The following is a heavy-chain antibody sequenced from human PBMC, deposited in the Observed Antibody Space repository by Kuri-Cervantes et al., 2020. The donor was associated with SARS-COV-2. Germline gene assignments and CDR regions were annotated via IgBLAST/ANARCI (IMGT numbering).Heavy chain of an antibody. CDR3: ARVRSLIVNNAFDI. D-gene: IGHD2-21*01. V-gene: IGHV4-61*02. CDR2: IYTSGST. CDR1: GGSISSSSYY. J-gene: IGHJ3*02. Sequence: SETLSLTCTVSGGSISSSSYYWSWIRQPAGKGLEWIGRIYTSGSTNYNPSLKSRVTMSVDTSKNQFSLKLSSVTAADTAVYYCARVRSLIVNNAFDIWGQGTMVTVSS.